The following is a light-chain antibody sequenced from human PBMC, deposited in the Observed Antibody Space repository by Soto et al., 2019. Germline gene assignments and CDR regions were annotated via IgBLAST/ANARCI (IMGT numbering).Light chain of an antibody. CDR1: SSDVGANNY. CDR3: SSYAGANRV. Sequence: QSALTQPPSASGSPGQSVTISCTGTSSDVGANNYVSWYQQHPGKAPKLMIYEVTKRPPGVPDRFSGSKSGNTASLTVSGLQAEDEADYYCSSYAGANRVFGTGTKLTVL. V-gene: IGLV2-8*01. J-gene: IGLJ1*01. CDR2: EVT.